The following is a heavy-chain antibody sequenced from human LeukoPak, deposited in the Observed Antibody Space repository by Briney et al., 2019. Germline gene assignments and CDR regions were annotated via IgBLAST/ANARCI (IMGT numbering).Heavy chain of an antibody. V-gene: IGHV1-2*02. CDR3: ARDRGPSSGRNWFDP. D-gene: IGHD3-22*01. CDR2: INPNSGGT. J-gene: IGHJ5*02. CDR1: GYTCTGYY. Sequence: GASVKVSCKASGYTCTGYYMHWVRQAPGQGLEWMGWINPNSGGTNYAQKFQGRVTMTRDTSISTAYMELSRLRSDDTAVYYCARDRGPSSGRNWFDPWGQGTLVTVSS.